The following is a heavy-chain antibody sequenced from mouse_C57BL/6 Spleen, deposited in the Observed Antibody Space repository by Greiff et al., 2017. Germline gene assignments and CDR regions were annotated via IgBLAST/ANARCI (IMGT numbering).Heavy chain of an antibody. V-gene: IGHV1-53*01. D-gene: IGHD1-1*01. J-gene: IGHJ3*01. CDR1: GYTFTSYW. CDR3: ARGDYYYGSSYVGFAY. CDR2: INPSNGGT. Sequence: QVQLQQPGTELVKPGASVKLSCKASGYTFTSYWMHWVKQRPGQGLEWIGNINPSNGGTNYNEKFKSKATLTVDKSSSTAYMQLSSLTSEDSAVYYCARGDYYYGSSYVGFAYWGQGTLVTVSA.